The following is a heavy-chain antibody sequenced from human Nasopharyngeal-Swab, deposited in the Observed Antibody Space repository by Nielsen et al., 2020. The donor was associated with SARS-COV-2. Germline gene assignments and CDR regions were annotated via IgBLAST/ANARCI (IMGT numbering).Heavy chain of an antibody. CDR1: GFTFSSYE. J-gene: IGHJ4*02. CDR2: ISSSGSTI. D-gene: IGHD3-22*01. V-gene: IGHV3-48*03. CDR3: ARVGLHYYDSSGPFDY. Sequence: GESLKISCAASGFTFSSYEMNWVRQAPGKGLEWVSYISSSGSTIYYADSVKGLFTISRDNAKNSLYLQMNSLRAEDTAVYYCARVGLHYYDSSGPFDYWGQGTLVTVSS.